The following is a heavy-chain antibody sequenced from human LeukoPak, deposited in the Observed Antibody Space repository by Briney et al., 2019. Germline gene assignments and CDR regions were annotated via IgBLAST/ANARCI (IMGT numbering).Heavy chain of an antibody. J-gene: IGHJ5*02. CDR1: GGSFSGYY. D-gene: IGHD3-10*01. Sequence: SETLSLTCAVYGGSFSGYYWSWIRQPPGKGLEWIGEINHSGSTNYNPSLKSRVTISVDTSKNQFSLKLSSVTAADTAVYYCARGEGRMTMIRGPAGDWFDPWGQGTLVTVSS. CDR3: ARGEGRMTMIRGPAGDWFDP. CDR2: INHSGST. V-gene: IGHV4-34*01.